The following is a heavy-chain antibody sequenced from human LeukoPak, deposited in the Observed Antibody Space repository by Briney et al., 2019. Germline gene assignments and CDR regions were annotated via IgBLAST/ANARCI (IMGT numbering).Heavy chain of an antibody. Sequence: WVRQPPGKGLEWIGTIYYSGSTYYNPSLKSRVTISVDTSKNQFSLKLSSVTAADTAVYYCARRGYSSSWSNWFDPWGQGTLVTVSS. V-gene: IGHV4-39*01. J-gene: IGHJ5*02. CDR3: ARRGYSSSWSNWFDP. D-gene: IGHD6-13*01. CDR2: IYYSGST.